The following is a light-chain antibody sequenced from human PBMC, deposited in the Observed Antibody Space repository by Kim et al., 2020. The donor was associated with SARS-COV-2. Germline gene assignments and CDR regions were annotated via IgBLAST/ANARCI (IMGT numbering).Light chain of an antibody. J-gene: IGLJ1*01. Sequence: PGGTVTLTCGSSTGAVTSGHYPDWFQQKPGQAPRTLIYETSNKYSWTPARFSGSLLGGKAALTLSGAQPEDEAEYYCLLSYSGARVFGNGTKVTVL. CDR3: LLSYSGARV. V-gene: IGLV7-46*01. CDR1: TGAVTSGHY. CDR2: ETS.